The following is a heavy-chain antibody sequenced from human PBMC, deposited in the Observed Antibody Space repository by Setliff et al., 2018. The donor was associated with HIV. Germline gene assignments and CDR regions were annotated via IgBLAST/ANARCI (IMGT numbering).Heavy chain of an antibody. Sequence: LSLTCIVSGASISSDTWSWIRQPPGKGLQWIGFIYNSEITNYNPSYKSRVTVSLDTSKIQFSLKLNSVTAADTGVYYCAAFDSGRDVWGQGTLVTVSS. V-gene: IGHV4-59*04. D-gene: IGHD6-19*01. CDR3: AAFDSGRDV. CDR2: IYNSEIT. CDR1: GASISSDT. J-gene: IGHJ1*01.